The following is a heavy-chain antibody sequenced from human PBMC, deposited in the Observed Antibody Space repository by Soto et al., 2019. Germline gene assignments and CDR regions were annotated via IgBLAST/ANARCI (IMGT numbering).Heavy chain of an antibody. V-gene: IGHV3-7*03. CDR3: AREEQQLMGYFDY. D-gene: IGHD6-13*01. CDR1: GFTFSSYW. Sequence: ESGGGLVQPGGSLRLSCAASGFTFSSYWMSWVRQAPGKGLGWVANIKQDGSEKYYVDSVKGRFTISRDNAKNSLYLQMNSLRAEDTAVYYRAREEQQLMGYFDYWGQGTLVTVSS. CDR2: IKQDGSEK. J-gene: IGHJ4*02.